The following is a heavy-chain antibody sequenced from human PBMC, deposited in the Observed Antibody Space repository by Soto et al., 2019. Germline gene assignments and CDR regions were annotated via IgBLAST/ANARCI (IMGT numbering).Heavy chain of an antibody. D-gene: IGHD3-22*01. CDR1: GFTFSSYW. CDR2: IKQDGSEK. CDR3: AGSTYYYDSICPNWFAP. V-gene: IGHV3-7*01. J-gene: IGHJ5*02. Sequence: GGSLRLSCAASGFTFSSYWMSWVRQAPGKGLEWVANIKQDGSEKYYVDSVKGRFTISRDNAKNSLYLQMNSLRAEDTAVYYCAGSTYYYDSICPNWFAPWGKGTLVPPP.